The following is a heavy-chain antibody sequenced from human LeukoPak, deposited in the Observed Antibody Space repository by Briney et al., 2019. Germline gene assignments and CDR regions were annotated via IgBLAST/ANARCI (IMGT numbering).Heavy chain of an antibody. CDR2: ISGSGGST. CDR1: GFTFSSYA. CDR3: AKDPMYSSSRYLFWEDWFDP. V-gene: IGHV3-23*01. J-gene: IGHJ5*02. Sequence: PGGSLRLSCAASGFTFSSYAMSWVRQAPGKGLEWVSAISGSGGSTYYADSVKGRFTISRDNSKNTLYLQMNSLRAEDTAVYYCAKDPMYSSSRYLFWEDWFDPWGQGTLVTVSS. D-gene: IGHD6-13*01.